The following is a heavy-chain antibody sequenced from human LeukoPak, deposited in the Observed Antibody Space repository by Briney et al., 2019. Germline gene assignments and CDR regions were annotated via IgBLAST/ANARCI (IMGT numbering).Heavy chain of an antibody. CDR3: AREFGDYGGNSGWFDP. CDR2: ISSSSSYI. CDR1: GFTFSSYS. V-gene: IGHV3-21*01. J-gene: IGHJ5*02. D-gene: IGHD4-23*01. Sequence: GGSLRLSCAASGFTFSSYSMNWVRQAPGKGLEWVSSISSSSSYIYYADSVKGRFTISRDNAQNSLYLQMNSLRAEGTGVYYCAREFGDYGGNSGWFDPWGQGTLVTVSS.